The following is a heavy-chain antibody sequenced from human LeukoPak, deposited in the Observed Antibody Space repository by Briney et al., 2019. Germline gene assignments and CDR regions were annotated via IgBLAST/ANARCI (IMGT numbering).Heavy chain of an antibody. Sequence: SETLSLTCAVYGGSFSGYYWSWIRQPPGKGLEWIGEINHSGSTNYNPSLKSRVTISVDTSKNQFSLKLSSVTAADTAVYYCARGAIVGALNWFDPWGQGTLVTVSS. D-gene: IGHD1-26*01. J-gene: IGHJ5*02. CDR3: ARGAIVGALNWFDP. V-gene: IGHV4-34*01. CDR1: GGSFSGYY. CDR2: INHSGST.